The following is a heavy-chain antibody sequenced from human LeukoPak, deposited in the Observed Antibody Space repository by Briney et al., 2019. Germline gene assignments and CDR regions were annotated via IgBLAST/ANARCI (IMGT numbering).Heavy chain of an antibody. V-gene: IGHV1-2*02. CDR3: ANSGGEEDDAFDI. Sequence: ASVKVSCKASGYSFTGYYMHWVRQAPGQGLEWMGWINPNSGDTKYAQKFQGRVTMTRDTSISTAYMELTRLRSDDTAVYYCANSGGEEDDAFDIWGQGTMVTVSS. CDR1: GYSFTGYY. J-gene: IGHJ3*02. D-gene: IGHD2-15*01. CDR2: INPNSGDT.